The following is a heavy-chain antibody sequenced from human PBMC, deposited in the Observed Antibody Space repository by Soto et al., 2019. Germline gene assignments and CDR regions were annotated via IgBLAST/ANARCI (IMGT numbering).Heavy chain of an antibody. J-gene: IGHJ5*02. D-gene: IGHD3-9*01. Sequence: GSGGSISSGGYSWSWIRQPPGKGLEWIGYIYHSGSTYYNPSLKSRVTISVGRSKNQFSLKLSSVTAADTAVYYCARDQQNYDILTGYSNWFDPWGQGTLVTVS. CDR3: ARDQQNYDILTGYSNWFDP. V-gene: IGHV4-30-2*01. CDR2: IYHSGST. CDR1: GGSISSGGYS.